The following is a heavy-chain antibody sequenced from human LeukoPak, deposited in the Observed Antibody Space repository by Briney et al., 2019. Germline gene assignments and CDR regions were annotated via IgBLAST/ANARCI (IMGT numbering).Heavy chain of an antibody. CDR3: AKGPAIAVAGKWLDY. V-gene: IGHV3-9*01. CDR1: GFTFDDYA. D-gene: IGHD6-19*01. J-gene: IGHJ4*02. CDR2: ISWNSGSI. Sequence: GGSLRLSCAASGFTFDDYAMHWVRQAPGKGLEWVSGISWNSGSIGYADSVKGRFTISRDNAKNSLYPQMNSLRAEDTALYYCAKGPAIAVAGKWLDYWGQGTLVTVSS.